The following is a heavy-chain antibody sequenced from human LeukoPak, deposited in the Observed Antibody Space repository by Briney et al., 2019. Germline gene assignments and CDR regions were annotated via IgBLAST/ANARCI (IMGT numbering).Heavy chain of an antibody. V-gene: IGHV3-23*01. CDR2: ISGSPGST. J-gene: IGHJ4*02. D-gene: IGHD3-10*01. Sequence: PGGSLRLSCAASGFTFSSYAMSWVRQAPGKGLEWVSAISGSPGSTYYADSVKGRFTISRDNSKNTLYLQMNSLRAEDTAVYYCARAGFTFSDYFGSFFDYWGQGTLVTVSS. CDR1: GFTFSSYA. CDR3: ARAGFTFSDYFGSFFDY.